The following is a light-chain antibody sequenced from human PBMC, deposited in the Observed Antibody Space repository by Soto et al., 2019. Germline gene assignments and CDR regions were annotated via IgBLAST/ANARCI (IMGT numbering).Light chain of an antibody. CDR2: GAS. CDR3: QQYGSLGT. V-gene: IGKV3-20*01. J-gene: IGKJ1*01. Sequence: PGERVTLSCRASQSVSSSYLTWFQQKPGQAPRLLIYGASTRATGIPARFSGSGSGTDFTLTISSLQPEDFAVYYCQQYGSLGTFGQGTRVEIK. CDR1: QSVSSSY.